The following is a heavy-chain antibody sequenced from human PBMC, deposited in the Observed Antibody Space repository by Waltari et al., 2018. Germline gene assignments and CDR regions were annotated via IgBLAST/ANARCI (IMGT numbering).Heavy chain of an antibody. V-gene: IGHV4-38-2*01. Sequence: QVQLQESGPGLGKPSETLSLTCAVSGYPISSGYYWGWIRQPPGKGLEWIGSIYHSGTTYYSPSLKSRVTISVDTSKNQFSLKVTSLTAADTAIYYCARGSFDSDSYFDVWGRGTLVTVS. J-gene: IGHJ2*01. D-gene: IGHD1-26*01. CDR3: ARGSFDSDSYFDV. CDR2: IYHSGTT. CDR1: GYPISSGYY.